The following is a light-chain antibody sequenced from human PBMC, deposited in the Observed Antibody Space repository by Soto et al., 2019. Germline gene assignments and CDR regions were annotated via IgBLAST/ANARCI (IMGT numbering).Light chain of an antibody. Sequence: QSVLTQPASVSGSPGQSITISCTGTSSDVGSYNLVSWYQQHPGKAPKLMIYEGSKRPSGVSNRFSGSKSGNTASLTISGLQAEDEADYYGCSYAGSSTYVFVTGTKVTVL. J-gene: IGLJ1*01. CDR2: EGS. CDR3: CSYAGSSTYV. CDR1: SSDVGSYNL. V-gene: IGLV2-23*01.